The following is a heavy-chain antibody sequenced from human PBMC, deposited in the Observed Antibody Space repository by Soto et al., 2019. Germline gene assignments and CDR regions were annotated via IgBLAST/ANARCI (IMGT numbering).Heavy chain of an antibody. Sequence: GGSLRLSCAGSGLTFSNYWIHWVRQAPGKGLAWVSRISRDGSSTTYADSVKGRFTMSRDYAKNTVYLQMNSLRAEDTAVYYCARESSGYSSYFDYWGQGTLVTVSS. J-gene: IGHJ4*02. CDR3: ARESSGYSSYFDY. V-gene: IGHV3-74*01. CDR1: GLTFSNYW. D-gene: IGHD5-12*01. CDR2: ISRDGSST.